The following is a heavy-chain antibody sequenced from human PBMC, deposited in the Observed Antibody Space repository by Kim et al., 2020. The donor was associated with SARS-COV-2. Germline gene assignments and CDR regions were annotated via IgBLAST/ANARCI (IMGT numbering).Heavy chain of an antibody. CDR1: GFTFSSYW. D-gene: IGHD5-18*01. CDR2: IKEDGSEN. Sequence: GGSLRLSCAASGFTFSSYWMTWVRQAPGKGLEWVANIKEDGSENHYVDSVKGRFTISRDNAKNSLYLQMSSLRAEDTAVYYCATHHGYKYGYWGQGTLV. CDR3: ATHHGYKYGY. J-gene: IGHJ4*02. V-gene: IGHV3-7*01.